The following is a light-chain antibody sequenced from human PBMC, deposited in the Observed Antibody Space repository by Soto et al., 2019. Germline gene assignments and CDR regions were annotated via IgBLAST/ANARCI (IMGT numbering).Light chain of an antibody. Sequence: DIQMTQSPSSLSASVGDRVTITCRASQSISSYLSWYQQKPGKAPKLLINVASTLQSGVPSRFSVSGSGTDFTLAISSLQPEDFATYYCQPSSSTPQTFGGGTRVEI. CDR2: VAS. CDR3: QPSSSTPQT. CDR1: QSISSY. V-gene: IGKV1-39*01. J-gene: IGKJ4*01.